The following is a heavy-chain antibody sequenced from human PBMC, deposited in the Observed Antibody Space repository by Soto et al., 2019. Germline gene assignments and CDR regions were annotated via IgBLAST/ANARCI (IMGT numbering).Heavy chain of an antibody. CDR2: ISSSSSYI. Sequence: EAQLLESGGGLVQPGGSLRLSCAASGFTFSSYSMNWVRQAPGKGLEWVSSISSSSSYIYYADSVKGRFTISRDNAKNSLYLQMNSLRAEDTAVYYCARDPAARLGYFDYWGQGTLVTVSS. J-gene: IGHJ4*02. D-gene: IGHD6-6*01. CDR3: ARDPAARLGYFDY. CDR1: GFTFSSYS. V-gene: IGHV3-21*01.